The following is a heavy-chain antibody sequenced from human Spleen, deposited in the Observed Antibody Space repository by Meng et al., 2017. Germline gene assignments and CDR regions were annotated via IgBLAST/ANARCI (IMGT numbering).Heavy chain of an antibody. CDR2: ISGSGGST. CDR1: GFTFSSYA. V-gene: IGHV3-23*01. Sequence: GESLKISCAASGFTFSSYAMSWVRQAPGKGLEWVSAISGSGGSTYYADSVKGRFTIPRDNSKNTLYLQMNSLRAEDTAVYYCAKGPYYDSSGYTDYWGQGTLVTVSS. D-gene: IGHD3-22*01. CDR3: AKGPYYDSSGYTDY. J-gene: IGHJ4*02.